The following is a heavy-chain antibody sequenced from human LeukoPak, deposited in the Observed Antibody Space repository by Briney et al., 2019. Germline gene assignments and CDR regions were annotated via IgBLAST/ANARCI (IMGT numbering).Heavy chain of an antibody. CDR1: GYTFTGYY. CDR3: ARDTVTTNPSPSFDY. J-gene: IGHJ4*02. CDR2: INPNSGGT. Sequence: ASVKVSCKASGYTFTGYYILWVRQAPGQGLEWMGRINPNSGGTNYAQKFQGRVTMTRDTSISTAYMELSRLRSDDTAVYYCARDTVTTNPSPSFDYWGQGTLVTVSS. D-gene: IGHD4-17*01. V-gene: IGHV1-2*06.